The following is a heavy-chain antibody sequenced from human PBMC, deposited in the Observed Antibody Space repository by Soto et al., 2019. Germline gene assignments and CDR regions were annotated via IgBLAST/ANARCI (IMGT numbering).Heavy chain of an antibody. J-gene: IGHJ4*02. CDR1: GASISNYY. CDR2: IYASGTT. D-gene: IGHD1-1*01. CDR3: ARESRSELGTVEY. V-gene: IGHV4-4*07. Sequence: SETLSLTCTVSGASISNYYWSWIRQPAGKGLECLGRIYASGTTTYNPFLRSRVTMSVDTSKNQFSLNLNSVTAADTAVYYCARESRSELGTVEYWGQGTLVTVSS.